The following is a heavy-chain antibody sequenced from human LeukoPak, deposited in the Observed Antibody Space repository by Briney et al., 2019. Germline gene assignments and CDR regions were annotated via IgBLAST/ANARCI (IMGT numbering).Heavy chain of an antibody. V-gene: IGHV1-46*01. CDR1: GYTFTSHF. D-gene: IGHD3-22*01. J-gene: IGHJ3*02. Sequence: ASVKVSCKASGYTFTSHFMHWVRQAPGQGLEWMGIINPRGGSTSYTQKFQGRVTMTRDTSTSTVYMELSNLRSEDTAVSYCARVKSYYYDTSDKDAFDIWGQGTMVTVSS. CDR2: INPRGGST. CDR3: ARVKSYYYDTSDKDAFDI.